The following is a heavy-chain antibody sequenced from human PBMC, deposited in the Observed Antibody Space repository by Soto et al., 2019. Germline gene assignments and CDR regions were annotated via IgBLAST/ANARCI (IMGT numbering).Heavy chain of an antibody. Sequence: QLQLQESGPGLVKPSETLSLTCTVSGGSISSNNYYWGWIRQPPGKGLEWIGSIYYSGSTYYNPSLKRRVTISADTSKNQFSLKLTSVTAADTAVYYCARRPSGYQLDYWGQGTLVTVSS. CDR3: ARRPSGYQLDY. V-gene: IGHV4-39*01. J-gene: IGHJ4*02. D-gene: IGHD2-2*01. CDR1: GGSISSNNYY. CDR2: IYYSGST.